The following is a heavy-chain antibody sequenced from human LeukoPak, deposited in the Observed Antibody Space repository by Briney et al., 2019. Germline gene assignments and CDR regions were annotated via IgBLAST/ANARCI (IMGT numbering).Heavy chain of an antibody. J-gene: IGHJ3*02. Sequence: GGSLRLSCTASGFTFSDFAMMWLRQSPGKGPEWVASIRGGGGGAFYADSVRGRFTISRDNSKNTLFLQMNRLRAEATAVYYCARDPNGDYVGAFDMWGPGTTVTVSS. CDR3: ARDPNGDYVGAFDM. V-gene: IGHV3-23*01. CDR2: IRGGGGGA. CDR1: GFTFSDFA. D-gene: IGHD4-17*01.